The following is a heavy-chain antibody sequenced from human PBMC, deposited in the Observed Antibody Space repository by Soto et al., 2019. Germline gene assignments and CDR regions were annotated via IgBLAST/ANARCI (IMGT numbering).Heavy chain of an antibody. CDR2: ISSSSSTI. CDR3: ARDLGYGGKISGMGAFDI. CDR1: GFTFSSYS. V-gene: IGHV3-48*02. Sequence: GGSLRLSCAASGFTFSSYSMNWVRQAPGKGLEWVSYISSSSSTIYYADSVKGRFTISRDNAKNSLYLQMNSLRDEDTAVYYCARDLGYGGKISGMGAFDIWGQGTMVTVSS. D-gene: IGHD4-17*01. J-gene: IGHJ3*02.